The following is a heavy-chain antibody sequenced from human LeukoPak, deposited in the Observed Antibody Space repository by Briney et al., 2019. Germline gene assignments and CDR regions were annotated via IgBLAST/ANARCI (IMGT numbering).Heavy chain of an antibody. CDR2: INTNTGNP. D-gene: IGHD6-13*01. Sequence: ASVKGSCKASGYTFNTYAMNWVRQAPGQGPEWMGWINTNTGNPTYAQGFTGRFVFSLDTSVSTAYLQISSLKAEDTAVYYCATSPGIAAPSGYYFDHWGQGTLVTVSS. J-gene: IGHJ4*02. V-gene: IGHV7-4-1*02. CDR1: GYTFNTYA. CDR3: ATSPGIAAPSGYYFDH.